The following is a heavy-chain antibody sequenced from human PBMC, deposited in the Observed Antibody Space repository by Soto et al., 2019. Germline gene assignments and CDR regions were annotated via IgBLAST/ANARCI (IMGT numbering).Heavy chain of an antibody. D-gene: IGHD3-3*01. V-gene: IGHV3-11*04. Sequence: GGSLRLSCAASGFTFGDYYMSWIRQAPGKGLEWLSYISNNGSNIYYADSVKGRFTISRDNSKNTLYLQMNSLRAEDTAVYYCARDGFRVTIFGVVTDYYYYYMDVWGKGTTVTVSS. J-gene: IGHJ6*03. CDR1: GFTFGDYY. CDR3: ARDGFRVTIFGVVTDYYYYYMDV. CDR2: ISNNGSNI.